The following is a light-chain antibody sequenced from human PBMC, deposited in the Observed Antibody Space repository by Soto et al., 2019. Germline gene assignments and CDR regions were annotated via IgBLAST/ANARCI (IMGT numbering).Light chain of an antibody. CDR2: AAS. J-gene: IGKJ1*01. Sequence: DIQMTQSPSSLSASVGDRVTITCRASQSISSYLNWYQQKPGKAPKLLIYAASSLQSGVPSRFSGSGSETDFTFCISSLQPEDFATYYCQQSYSTPGTFGQGTKVDIK. CDR3: QQSYSTPGT. V-gene: IGKV1-39*01. CDR1: QSISSY.